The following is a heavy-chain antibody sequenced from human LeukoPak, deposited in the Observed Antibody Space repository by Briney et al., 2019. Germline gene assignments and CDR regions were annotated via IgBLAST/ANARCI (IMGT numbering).Heavy chain of an antibody. D-gene: IGHD3-3*01. Sequence: GGSLRLSCAASGITFSSHWMTWDRQAAGKGLEWVANINQDGSEKYYVDSVKGRFTISRDNAKNSLYLQMNSLRAEDTAVYYCAREWRIFGVLPSFDYWGQGTLVTVSS. CDR1: GITFSSHW. CDR3: AREWRIFGVLPSFDY. V-gene: IGHV3-7*01. CDR2: INQDGSEK. J-gene: IGHJ4*02.